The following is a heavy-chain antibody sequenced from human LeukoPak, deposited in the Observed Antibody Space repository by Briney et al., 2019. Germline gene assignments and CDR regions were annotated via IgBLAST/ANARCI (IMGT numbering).Heavy chain of an antibody. D-gene: IGHD2-15*01. J-gene: IGHJ4*02. CDR3: ARDSPPAYCSSGSCYFDS. V-gene: IGHV4-61*02. CDR1: GGSISSKSYY. CDR2: IYTSGST. Sequence: SETLSLTCTVSGGSISSKSYYWSWIRQPAGKGLEWIGRIYTSGSTDYNPSLNSRVTISRDTSKNEFSLILSSLTAADTAVYYCARDSPPAYCSSGSCYFDSWGQGTLVTVSS.